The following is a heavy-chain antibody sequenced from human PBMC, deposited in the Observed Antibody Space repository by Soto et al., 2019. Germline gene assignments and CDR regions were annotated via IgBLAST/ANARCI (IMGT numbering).Heavy chain of an antibody. CDR3: AKNYDMAGSAYFDY. V-gene: IGHV3-30-3*01. D-gene: IGHD3-9*01. CDR1: GFTFSSYA. Sequence: SLRLSCAASGFTFSSYAMHWFGKAPGKGLEWVAVISYDGSNKYYADSVKGRFTISRDNSKNTLYLQINSLRAEDTAVYYCAKNYDMAGSAYFDYWGQGTLVTVSS. CDR2: ISYDGSNK. J-gene: IGHJ4*02.